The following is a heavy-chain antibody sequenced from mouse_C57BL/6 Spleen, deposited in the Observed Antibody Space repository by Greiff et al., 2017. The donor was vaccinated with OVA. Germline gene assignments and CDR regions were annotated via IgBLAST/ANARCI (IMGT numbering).Heavy chain of an antibody. CDR3: ARGGGSSYFDV. D-gene: IGHD1-1*01. CDR2: IDPSDSYT. CDR1: GYTFTSYW. V-gene: IGHV1-69*01. Sequence: VKLQQPGAELVMPGASVKLSCKASGYTFTSYWMHWVKQRPGQGLEWIGEIDPSDSYTNYNQKFKGKSTLTVDKSSSTAYMQLSSLTSEDSAVYYCARGGGSSYFDVWGTGTTVTVSS. J-gene: IGHJ1*03.